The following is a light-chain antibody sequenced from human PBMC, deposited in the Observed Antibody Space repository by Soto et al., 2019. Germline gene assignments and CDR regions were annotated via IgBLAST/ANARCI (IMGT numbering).Light chain of an antibody. V-gene: IGLV2-14*01. Sequence: ALTKPASVSWSPGQWITISFTGTSSDVGGYNYVSWYQQHPGKAPKLMIYEVSNRPSGVSNRFSGSKSGNTASLTISGLQAEDEADYYCCSYTSSSSYVFGTGTKVTVL. J-gene: IGLJ1*01. CDR1: SSDVGGYNY. CDR3: CSYTSSSSYV. CDR2: EVS.